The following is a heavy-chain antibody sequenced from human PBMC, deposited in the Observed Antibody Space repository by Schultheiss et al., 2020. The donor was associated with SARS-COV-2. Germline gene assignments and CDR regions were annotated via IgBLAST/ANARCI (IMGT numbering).Heavy chain of an antibody. V-gene: IGHV3-30*02. CDR2: IRYDGSNK. CDR1: GFKFSDYG. D-gene: IGHD1-26*01. J-gene: IGHJ3*02. Sequence: GGSLRLSCAASGFKFSDYGTHWVRQAPGKGLEWVAFIRYDGSNKYYADSVKGRFTISRDNSKNTLCLQMKSLRTEDTAIYYCVKEGSGSAALFDIWGQGTMVTVSS. CDR3: VKEGSGSAALFDI.